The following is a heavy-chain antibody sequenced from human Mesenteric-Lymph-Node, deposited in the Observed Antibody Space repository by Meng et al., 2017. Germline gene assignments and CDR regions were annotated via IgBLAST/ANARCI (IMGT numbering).Heavy chain of an antibody. Sequence: QQWGGGLLNPSGTLSLTCAVDCRSFTAYYWSLIRHAPGKGPEWIGEVTHSGSTTYNPSLKSRVIISIDTSKNQFALKLSSVTAADTAVYYCARERDGPLDPWGQGALVTVSS. CDR2: VTHSGST. D-gene: IGHD1-1*01. V-gene: IGHV4-34*01. CDR3: ARERDGPLDP. CDR1: CRSFTAYY. J-gene: IGHJ5*02.